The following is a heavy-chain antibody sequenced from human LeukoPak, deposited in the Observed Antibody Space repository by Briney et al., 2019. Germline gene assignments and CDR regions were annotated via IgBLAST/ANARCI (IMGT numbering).Heavy chain of an antibody. CDR2: ISYDGSNK. J-gene: IGHJ4*02. V-gene: IGHV3-30-3*01. CDR3: ARDRGDYYDSSGYYGY. CDR1: GFTFSSYA. Sequence: PGGSLRLSCAASGFTFSSYAMHWVRQAPGKGLEWVAVISYDGSNKYYADSVKGRFTISRDNSKNTLYLQMNSLRAEDTAVYYCARDRGDYYDSSGYYGYWGQGTLVTVSS. D-gene: IGHD3-22*01.